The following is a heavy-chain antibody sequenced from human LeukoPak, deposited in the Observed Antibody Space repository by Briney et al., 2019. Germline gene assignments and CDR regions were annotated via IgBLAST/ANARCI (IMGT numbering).Heavy chain of an antibody. CDR1: GFTFGIYT. Sequence: GGSLRLSCAASGFTFGIYTMNWVRQTPGKRLEWVSAVSATGGNTFYADSVKGRFTVSRDNSKNTLYLQINSLRAEDTGIYHCAKEVLDYEIPYWYFDLWGLGTLVTVSS. J-gene: IGHJ2*01. V-gene: IGHV3-23*01. CDR2: VSATGGNT. CDR3: AKEVLDYEIPYWYFDL. D-gene: IGHD4-17*01.